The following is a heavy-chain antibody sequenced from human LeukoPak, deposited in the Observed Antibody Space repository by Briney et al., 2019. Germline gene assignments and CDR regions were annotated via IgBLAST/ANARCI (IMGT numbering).Heavy chain of an antibody. V-gene: IGHV4-4*07. J-gene: IGHJ6*02. CDR3: ARDGQAYYYGSGQIYYYHGMDV. D-gene: IGHD3-10*01. Sequence: SETLSLTCTVSGGSISSYYWSWIRQPAGKGLEWIGRIYTSGSTNYNPSLKSRVTMSVDTSKNQFSLKLSSVTAADTAVYYCARDGQAYYYGSGQIYYYHGMDVWGQGTTVTVSS. CDR2: IYTSGST. CDR1: GGSISSYY.